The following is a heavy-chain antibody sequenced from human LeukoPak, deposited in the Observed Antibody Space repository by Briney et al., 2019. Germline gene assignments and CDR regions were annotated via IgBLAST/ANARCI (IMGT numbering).Heavy chain of an antibody. CDR1: GFTFSSYA. D-gene: IGHD6-19*01. CDR2: ISYGGGNK. Sequence: GGSLRLSCAASGFTFSSYAMHWVRQAPGKGLEWVAVISYGGGNKYYADSVKGRFTISGDNSMHTLYLQMNSLRAEDTAVYYCASARPMGVWSSGWSVDYWGQGTLVTVSS. CDR3: ASARPMGVWSSGWSVDY. J-gene: IGHJ4*02. V-gene: IGHV3-30-3*01.